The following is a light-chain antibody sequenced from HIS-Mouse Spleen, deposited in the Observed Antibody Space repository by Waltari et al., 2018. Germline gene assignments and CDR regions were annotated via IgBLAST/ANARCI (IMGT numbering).Light chain of an antibody. CDR3: AAWDDSLNGVV. CDR2: SNN. J-gene: IGLJ2*01. V-gene: IGLV1-44*01. Sequence: QSVLTQPPSASGTPGQRVTISCSGISSTIGSNTVTWYQQLPGTAPKLLIYSNNQRPSGVPDRFSGSKSGTSASLAISGLQSEDEADYYCAAWDDSLNGVVFGGGTKLTVL. CDR1: SSTIGSNT.